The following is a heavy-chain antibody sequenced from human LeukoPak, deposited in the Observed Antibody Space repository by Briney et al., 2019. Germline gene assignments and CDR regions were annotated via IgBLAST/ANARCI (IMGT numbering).Heavy chain of an antibody. J-gene: IGHJ4*02. CDR1: GFSISNAW. D-gene: IGHD5-24*01. V-gene: IGHV3-15*01. CDR2: IKSKTDGGTT. CDR3: TTRRDG. Sequence: GGSLRLSCAVSGFSISNAWMSWGCQAPGKGPEWVGRIKSKTDGGTTDYAAPVKGRFTISRDDSKNTLYLQMNSMKTEDTAVYYCTTRRDGWGEGTLVTVSS.